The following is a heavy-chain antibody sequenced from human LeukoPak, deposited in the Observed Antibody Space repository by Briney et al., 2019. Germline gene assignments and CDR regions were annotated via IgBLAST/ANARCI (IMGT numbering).Heavy chain of an antibody. Sequence: GASVKVSCKASGGTFSSYAISWVRQATGQGLEWMGWMNPNSGNTGYAQEFQGRVTMTRNTSISTAYMELSSLRSEDTAVYYCARGVVGATAFDYWGQGTLVTVSS. CDR1: GGTFSSYA. CDR3: ARGVVGATAFDY. CDR2: MNPNSGNT. V-gene: IGHV1-8*02. J-gene: IGHJ4*02. D-gene: IGHD1-26*01.